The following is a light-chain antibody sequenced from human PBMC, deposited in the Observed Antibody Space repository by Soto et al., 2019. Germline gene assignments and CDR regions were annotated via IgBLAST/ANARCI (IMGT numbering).Light chain of an antibody. CDR3: HNFENSPYT. J-gene: IGKJ2*01. CDR2: GAS. CDR1: QSFSSSF. V-gene: IGKV3-20*01. Sequence: DIVLTQSPGTLSLSPGDAATLSCRASQSFSSSFLAWYQQKPGQAPRLLIYGASNRATGIPARFSGSVSGTDFTLTISRLDTEVFAVYYCHNFENSPYTFGQGTRLEI.